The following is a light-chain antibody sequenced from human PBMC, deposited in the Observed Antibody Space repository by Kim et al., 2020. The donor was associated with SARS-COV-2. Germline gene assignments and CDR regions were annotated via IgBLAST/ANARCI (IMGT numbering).Light chain of an antibody. J-gene: IGLJ3*02. CDR2: DDY. Sequence: GRTVPSPNTRTGATRATNYVQWYQQRPGRSPTTVIYDDYQRPSGVPDRFSASIDISSNSASLPISGLKTEDEADYYCQSYDSSTWVFGGGTQLTVL. CDR3: QSYDSSTWV. V-gene: IGLV6-57*01. CDR1: GATRATNY.